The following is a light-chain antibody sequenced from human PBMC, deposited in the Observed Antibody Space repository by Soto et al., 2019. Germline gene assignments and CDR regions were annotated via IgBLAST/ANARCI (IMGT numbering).Light chain of an antibody. CDR2: GIS. V-gene: IGKV3-15*01. Sequence: IVLTQSPAILSVSPGESATLSCRASQSVNSNYLAWYQQHPGQPPRLLIYGISTRATGIPARFSGSGSGTEFSLTISSLQSEDFAVYYCQQYSKWPITFGQGTRLENK. CDR1: QSVNSN. CDR3: QQYSKWPIT. J-gene: IGKJ5*01.